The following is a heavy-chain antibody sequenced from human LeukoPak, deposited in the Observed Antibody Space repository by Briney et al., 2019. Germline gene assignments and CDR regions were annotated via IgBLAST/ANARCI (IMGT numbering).Heavy chain of an antibody. CDR3: ARKGRSGFWFDP. CDR2: INPNSGGT. J-gene: IGHJ5*02. V-gene: IGHV1-2*02. Sequence: AAVKVSCKASGYSLTGYYMHWVRQAPGQGLEWMGWINPNSGGTNYAQKFQGRVTMTRDTSISTAYMELSRLRSDDTAVYYCARKGRSGFWFDPWGQGTLVTVSS. CDR1: GYSLTGYY.